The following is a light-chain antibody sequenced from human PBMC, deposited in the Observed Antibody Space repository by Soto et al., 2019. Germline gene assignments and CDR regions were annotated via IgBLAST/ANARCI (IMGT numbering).Light chain of an antibody. CDR3: QQYYSTPLT. Sequence: DIVMTQSPDSLAVSLGERATINCKSSQSVLYSSNNKNYLAWYQQKPGQPPKLLIYWASTRESGVPDRFSGSGSGRYFTLTIGSLQAEDVAVYYCQQYYSTPLTFGGGTMVEIK. CDR2: WAS. CDR1: QSVLYSSNNKNY. J-gene: IGKJ4*01. V-gene: IGKV4-1*01.